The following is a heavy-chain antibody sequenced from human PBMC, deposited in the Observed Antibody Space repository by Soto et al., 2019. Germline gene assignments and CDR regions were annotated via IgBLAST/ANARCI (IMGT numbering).Heavy chain of an antibody. CDR1: GGSVSSYH. CDR3: VCTRKWLPFDN. V-gene: IGHV4-59*08. D-gene: IGHD3-22*01. J-gene: IGHJ4*02. Sequence: QVQLQESGPGLVKPSETLSLICSVSGGSVSSYHCSWIRQSPGKGLEWIGCIGYVSNVGSTHYNPSLTSRVTMSEDTSKNQFSLRLSSVTAADTALYYCVCTRKWLPFDNCGQGILVTVSS. CDR2: IGYVSNVGST.